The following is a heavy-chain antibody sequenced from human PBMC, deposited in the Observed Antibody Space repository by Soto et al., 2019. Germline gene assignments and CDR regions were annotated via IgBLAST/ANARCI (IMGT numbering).Heavy chain of an antibody. CDR2: IYHSGST. J-gene: IGHJ3*02. CDR3: ARGDDYYYGSGTRAFDI. Sequence: SETLSLTCAVSGGSISSSNWWSWVRQPAGKGLEWIGEIYHSGSTYYNPSLKSRVTISVDKSKNQFSLKLSSVTAADTAVYYCARGDDYYYGSGTRAFDIWGHGTMVTVSS. CDR1: GGSISSSNW. D-gene: IGHD3-10*01. V-gene: IGHV4-4*02.